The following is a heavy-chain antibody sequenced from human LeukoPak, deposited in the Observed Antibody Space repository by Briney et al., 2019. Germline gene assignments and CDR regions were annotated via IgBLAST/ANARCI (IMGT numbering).Heavy chain of an antibody. Sequence: ASVKVSCKASGYTFTGYYIHWVRQAPGQGLEWMAWINPNSGATNYAQKFQGRVSMTRDTSISTAYMELSRLRSDDTAVYYCARERTLTSCYDYWGQGTLVTVSS. J-gene: IGHJ4*02. CDR1: GYTFTGYY. CDR3: ARERTLTSCYDY. V-gene: IGHV1-2*02. D-gene: IGHD2-15*01. CDR2: INPNSGAT.